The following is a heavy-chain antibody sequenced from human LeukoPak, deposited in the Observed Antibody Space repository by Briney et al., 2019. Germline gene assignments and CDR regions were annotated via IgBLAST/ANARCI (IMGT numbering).Heavy chain of an antibody. CDR3: AKVTGGDMITYGGLDY. J-gene: IGHJ4*02. D-gene: IGHD3-16*01. CDR1: GFTFSSYG. V-gene: IGHV3-23*01. CDR2: ISDSGGST. Sequence: GGSLRLSCAASGFTFSSYGMHWVRQAPGKGLEWVSAISDSGGSTFYADSVKGRFTISRDNSKNTLYLQMNSLRAEDTAVYYCAKVTGGDMITYGGLDYWGQGTLVTVSS.